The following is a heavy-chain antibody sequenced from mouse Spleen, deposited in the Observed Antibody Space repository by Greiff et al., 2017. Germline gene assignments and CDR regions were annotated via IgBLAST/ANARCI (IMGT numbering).Heavy chain of an antibody. Sequence: EVQLQQSGAELVRPGALVKLSCKASGFNIKDYYMHWVKQRPEQGLEWIGWIDPENGNTIYDPKFQGKASITADTSSNTAYLQLSSLTSEDTAVYYCARLTTVVDYYAMDYWGQGTSVTVSS. CDR1: GFNIKDYY. CDR3: ARLTTVVDYYAMDY. D-gene: IGHD1-1*01. V-gene: IGHV14-1*02. J-gene: IGHJ4*01. CDR2: IDPENGNT.